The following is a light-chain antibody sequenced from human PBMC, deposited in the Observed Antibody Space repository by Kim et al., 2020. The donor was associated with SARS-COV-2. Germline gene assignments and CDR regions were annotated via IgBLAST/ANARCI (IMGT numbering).Light chain of an antibody. Sequence: QSALTQPASVYGSPGQSITISCAGSSSDVGGHDIVSWYQQHPGKAPKIMIYDVSIRPSGVSNRFSGSKSGNTASLTISGLQADDEADYYCSSYTNSDTHIFGGGTKVTVL. CDR2: DVS. CDR1: SSDVGGHDI. CDR3: SSYTNSDTHI. J-gene: IGLJ2*01. V-gene: IGLV2-14*03.